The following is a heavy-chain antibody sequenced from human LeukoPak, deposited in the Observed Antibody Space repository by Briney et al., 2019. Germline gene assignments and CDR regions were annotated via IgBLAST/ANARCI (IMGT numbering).Heavy chain of an antibody. J-gene: IGHJ6*04. CDR3: AELGITMIGGV. Sequence: GGSLRLSYAASGFTFSSYNMNWVRQTPGKGLEWVSSISSSSTYIYYADSLKGRLTISRDNAKNSLYLQMNSLRAEDTAVYCCAELGITMIGGVWGKGTTVTISS. V-gene: IGHV3-21*01. D-gene: IGHD3-10*02. CDR2: ISSSSTYI. CDR1: GFTFSSYN.